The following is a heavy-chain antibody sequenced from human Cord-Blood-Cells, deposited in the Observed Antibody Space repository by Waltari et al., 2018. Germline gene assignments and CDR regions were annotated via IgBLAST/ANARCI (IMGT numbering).Heavy chain of an antibody. V-gene: IGHV3-23*01. CDR1: GFTFSSYA. Sequence: EVQLLESGGGLVQPGGSLRLSCAASGFTFSSYAMSWVRPAPGKGLEWVSAISGSGGSTYYADSVKGRFTISRDNSKNTLYLQMNSLRAEDTAVYYCAKVVIITGARAPFDYWGQGTLVTVSS. D-gene: IGHD1-20*01. CDR3: AKVVIITGARAPFDY. CDR2: ISGSGGST. J-gene: IGHJ4*02.